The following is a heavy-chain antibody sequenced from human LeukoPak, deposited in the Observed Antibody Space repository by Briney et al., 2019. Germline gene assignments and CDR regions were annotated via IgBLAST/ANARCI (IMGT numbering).Heavy chain of an antibody. CDR3: ARVSVDIVATTHYNWFDP. CDR1: GGSVSSGTYY. CDR2: IYYSGST. D-gene: IGHD5-12*01. Sequence: PSETLSLTCTVSGGSVSSGTYYWSWIRQPPGKGLEWIGYIYYSGSTNYNPSLKSRVTISVDTSKNQFSLKLSSVTAADTAVYYCARVSVDIVATTHYNWFDPWGQGTLVTVSS. V-gene: IGHV4-61*01. J-gene: IGHJ5*02.